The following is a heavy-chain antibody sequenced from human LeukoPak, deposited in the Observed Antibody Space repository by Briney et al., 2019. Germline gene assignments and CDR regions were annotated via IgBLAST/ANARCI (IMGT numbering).Heavy chain of an antibody. D-gene: IGHD3-10*01. CDR1: GFTFSDYA. Sequence: GGSLRLSCVASGFTFSDYAMHWVRQAPGKGLEWMADISYDGSNKYYADSVKGRFTISRDNSKNTLYLQMNSLRAEDTAVYYCAKDGAWFGEPATNYYYYYYMDVWGKGTTVTISS. CDR2: ISYDGSNK. J-gene: IGHJ6*03. V-gene: IGHV3-30*04. CDR3: AKDGAWFGEPATNYYYYYYMDV.